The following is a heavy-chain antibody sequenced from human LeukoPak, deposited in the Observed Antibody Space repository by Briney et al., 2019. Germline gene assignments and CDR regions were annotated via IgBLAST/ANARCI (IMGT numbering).Heavy chain of an antibody. CDR2: ISGSGGNT. CDR1: GFTFSSYA. J-gene: IGHJ4*02. D-gene: IGHD3-10*01. Sequence: GGSLRLSCAASGFTFSSYAMSWVRQAPGKGLEWVSAISGSGGNTYYRDSVKGRFTISRDNFKNTLHLQMNSLRAEDTAVYYCAKIWNPITMVRGVIDYWGQGTLVTVSS. CDR3: AKIWNPITMVRGVIDY. V-gene: IGHV3-23*01.